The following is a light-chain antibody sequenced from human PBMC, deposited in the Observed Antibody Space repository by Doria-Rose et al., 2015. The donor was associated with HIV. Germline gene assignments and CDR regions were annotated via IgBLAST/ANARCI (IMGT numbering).Light chain of an antibody. J-gene: IGLJ2*01. CDR2: EVS. CDR1: SSDVGGYNY. V-gene: IGLV2-14*01. CDR3: DSYTSSTTVV. Sequence: QPVLTQSASVSGSPGQSITISCTGTSSDVGGYNYVSRYQQHPGKAPKLLISEVSNRPSEASNRFSGSKSGNTASLTISGLQAEDEADYYCDSYTSSTTVVFGGGTKLTVL.